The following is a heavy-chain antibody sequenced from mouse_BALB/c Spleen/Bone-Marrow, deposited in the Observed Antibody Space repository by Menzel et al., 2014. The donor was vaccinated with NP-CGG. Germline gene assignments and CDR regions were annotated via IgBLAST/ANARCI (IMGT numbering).Heavy chain of an antibody. Sequence: XQLQQSGPEPVKPGASVKISCKASGYTFTDXYXNWVXQKPXXGXXWXXXIYXGSGNTKYNEKFKGKATLAVDTSSSTAYMQLSSLTSEDTAVYFCAREPYYGYYFDYWGQGTTLTVSS. CDR1: GYTFTDXY. D-gene: IGHD1-1*01. CDR3: AREPYYGYYFDY. J-gene: IGHJ2*01. V-gene: IGHV1-84*02. CDR2: IYXGSGNT.